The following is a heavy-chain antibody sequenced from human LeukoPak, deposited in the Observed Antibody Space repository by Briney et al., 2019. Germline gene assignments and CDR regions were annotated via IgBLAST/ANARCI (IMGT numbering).Heavy chain of an antibody. D-gene: IGHD3-10*01. V-gene: IGHV3-30*03. J-gene: IGHJ4*02. CDR2: LSYDGSNE. Sequence: GRSLRLSCAASGFPFSSYGMHWVRQAPDKGLEWVAVLSYDGSNEYYADSVKGRFTISRDNSKNTLYLQMNSLRVEDTAVYYCAGSWFYRDYFEYWGQGTLVTVSS. CDR3: AGSWFYRDYFEY. CDR1: GFPFSSYG.